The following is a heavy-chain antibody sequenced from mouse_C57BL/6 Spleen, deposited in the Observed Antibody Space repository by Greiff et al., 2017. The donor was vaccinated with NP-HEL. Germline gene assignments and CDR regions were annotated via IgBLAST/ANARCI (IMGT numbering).Heavy chain of an antibody. J-gene: IGHJ3*01. CDR2: IDPEDGDN. V-gene: IGHV14-1*01. D-gene: IGHD1-1*01. CDR3: TTRVLRSLFAY. Sequence: EVQLQQSGAELVRPGASVKLSCTASGFNIKDYYMHWVKQRPEQGLEWIGRIDPEDGDNEYAPKFKGKATMTADTSSNTAYLQLISLTSEDTAVYYCTTRVLRSLFAYWGQGTLVTVSA. CDR1: GFNIKDYY.